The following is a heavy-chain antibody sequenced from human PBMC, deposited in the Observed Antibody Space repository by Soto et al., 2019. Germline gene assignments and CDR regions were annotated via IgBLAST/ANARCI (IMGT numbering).Heavy chain of an antibody. D-gene: IGHD3-9*01. Sequence: PVGSLRLSCAASGFTFSSYSMNWVRQAPGKGLEWVSSISSSSGYIYYTDSVKGRFTISRDNAKNSLYLQMNSLRAEDTAVYYCARDAPPLRHFDWLLLWGQGTLVTVSS. CDR1: GFTFSSYS. V-gene: IGHV3-21*01. CDR2: ISSSSGYI. J-gene: IGHJ4*02. CDR3: ARDAPPLRHFDWLLL.